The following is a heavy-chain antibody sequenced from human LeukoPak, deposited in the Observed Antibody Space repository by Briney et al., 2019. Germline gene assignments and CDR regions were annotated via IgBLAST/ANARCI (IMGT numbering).Heavy chain of an antibody. D-gene: IGHD3-10*01. CDR1: GFSFSSYG. CDR2: ISGSGGST. Sequence: GGSLRLSCAVSGFSFSSYGMSWVRQAPGKGLEWVAFISGSGGSTKYADSVKGRFAISRDNSKTTLYLQMNSPRAEDTAVYCAKDHSPFGSGSYSTRYYGMDVWGQGTTVTVS. J-gene: IGHJ6*02. V-gene: IGHV3-23*01. CDR3: AKDHSPFGSGSYSTRYYGMDV.